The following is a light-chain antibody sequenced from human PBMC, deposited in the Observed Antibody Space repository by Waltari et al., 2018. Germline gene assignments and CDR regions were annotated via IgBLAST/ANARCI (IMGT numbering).Light chain of an antibody. Sequence: IQLPQSPSSLSASVGARVTIACRASQGISSYLGWSQQKPGKAPKLLISARSTLLNGVPSRSSGTRFETEFTLTISRLQPEEFATYYRQQVNSYPFPFRPRTTVDIK. CDR2: ARS. CDR1: QGISSY. CDR3: QQVNSYPFP. V-gene: IGKV1-9*01. J-gene: IGKJ3*01.